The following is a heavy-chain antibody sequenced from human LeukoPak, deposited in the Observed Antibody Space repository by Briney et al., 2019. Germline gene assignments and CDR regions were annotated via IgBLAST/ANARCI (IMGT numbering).Heavy chain of an antibody. CDR2: IKQDGSEK. CDR1: GLTFSSYW. Sequence: PGGSLRLSCAASGLTFSSYWMSWVRQAPGKGLEWVANIKQDGSEKYYVDSVKGRFTISRDNAKNSLYLQMNSLRAEDTAVYYCASSRGLSSGWYDFDYWGQGTLVTVSS. J-gene: IGHJ4*02. CDR3: ASSRGLSSGWYDFDY. D-gene: IGHD6-19*01. V-gene: IGHV3-7*01.